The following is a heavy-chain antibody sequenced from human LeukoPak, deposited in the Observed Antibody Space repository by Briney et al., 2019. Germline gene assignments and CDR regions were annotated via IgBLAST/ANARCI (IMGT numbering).Heavy chain of an antibody. CDR2: INHSGST. Sequence: SETLSLTCAVYGGSFSGYYWSWIRQPPGKGLEWIGEINHSGSTNYNPSLKSRVTISVDTSKNQFSLKLSSVTAADTAVYYCASHSSGLFDYWGQGTLVTVSS. D-gene: IGHD3-22*01. V-gene: IGHV4-34*01. CDR3: ASHSSGLFDY. J-gene: IGHJ4*02. CDR1: GGSFSGYY.